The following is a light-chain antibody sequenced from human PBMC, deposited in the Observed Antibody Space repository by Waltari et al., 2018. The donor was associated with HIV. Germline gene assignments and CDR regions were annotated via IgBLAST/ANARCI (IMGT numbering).Light chain of an antibody. Sequence: EIVMTQTPATLSVSPGERATLSCRASQSVSSNLAWDQQKPGQAPSLRIYGASTRATGIPARFSGSGSGTEFTLTISSLQSEDFAVYYCQHYNNWLLTFGPGTKVDIK. CDR3: QHYNNWLLT. CDR2: GAS. V-gene: IGKV3-15*01. J-gene: IGKJ3*01. CDR1: QSVSSN.